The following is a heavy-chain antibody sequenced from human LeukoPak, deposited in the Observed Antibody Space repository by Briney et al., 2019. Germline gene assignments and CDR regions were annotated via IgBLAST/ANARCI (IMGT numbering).Heavy chain of an antibody. D-gene: IGHD5-12*01. V-gene: IGHV4-31*11. J-gene: IGHJ4*02. CDR1: GGSFRGYY. CDR3: ARDARGGYDWDYFDY. CDR2: IYYSGST. Sequence: PSETLSPTCAVYGGSFRGYYWSWIRQHPGKGLEWIGYIYYSGSTYYNPSLMSRVTISVDTSKNQFSLKLSSVTAADTAVYYCARDARGGYDWDYFDYWGQGTLVTVSS.